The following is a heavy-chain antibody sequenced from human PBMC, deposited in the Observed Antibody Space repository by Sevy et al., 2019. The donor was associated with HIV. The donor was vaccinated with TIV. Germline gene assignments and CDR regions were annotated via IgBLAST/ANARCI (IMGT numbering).Heavy chain of an antibody. CDR2: LFYSGST. CDR1: GGSVSTDSYY. J-gene: IGHJ4*02. CDR3: ARCRSPYGDYATGSFDY. Sequence: SETLFLTCTVSGGSVSTDSYYWSWIRQPPGKGLEWIGYLFYSGSTNYHPSLKSRVTISLDTSKNQFSLKLSSVTAADTAVYYCARCRSPYGDYATGSFDYWGQGALVTVSS. D-gene: IGHD4-17*01. V-gene: IGHV4-61*01.